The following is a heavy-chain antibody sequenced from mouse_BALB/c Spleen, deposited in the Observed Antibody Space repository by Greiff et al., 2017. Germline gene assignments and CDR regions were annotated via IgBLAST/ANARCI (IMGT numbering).Heavy chain of an antibody. D-gene: IGHD1-1*01. Sequence: VQLQQSGPELVKPGASVKMSCKASGYTFTSYVMHWVKQKPGQGLEWIGYINPYNDGTKYNEKFKGKATLTSDKSSSTAYMELSSLTSEDSAVYYCARLFLYYYGRVCAMDYWGQGTSVTVSS. CDR2: INPYNDGT. V-gene: IGHV1-14*01. J-gene: IGHJ4*01. CDR1: GYTFTSYV. CDR3: ARLFLYYYGRVCAMDY.